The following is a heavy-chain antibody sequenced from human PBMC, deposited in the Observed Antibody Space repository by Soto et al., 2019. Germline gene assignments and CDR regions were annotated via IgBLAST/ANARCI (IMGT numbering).Heavy chain of an antibody. J-gene: IGHJ5*02. Sequence: ELQLLESGGGLVQPGGSLRLSCVASGFTFSSYAMSWVRQAPGKGLEWVSTISGSGGSTYYADSVKGRFTISRDNSKNTLYLQMNSLRAEDTAVYYCAKDRGSGSTSWYNGWFDPWGQGTLVTVSS. CDR2: ISGSGGST. D-gene: IGHD2-2*02. CDR3: AKDRGSGSTSWYNGWFDP. CDR1: GFTFSSYA. V-gene: IGHV3-23*01.